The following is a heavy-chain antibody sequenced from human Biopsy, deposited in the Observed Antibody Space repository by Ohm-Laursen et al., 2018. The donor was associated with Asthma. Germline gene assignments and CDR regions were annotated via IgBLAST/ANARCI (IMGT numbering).Heavy chain of an antibody. D-gene: IGHD3-22*01. CDR2: IYYSGST. Sequence: SDTLSLTCTVSGGSISSGGYYWSWIRQHPGKGLEWIGYIYYSGSTYYNPSLESRVSISIDTSKNQFSLKLSSVTAADTAVYYCARAQDYYDSRGYYRSFDYWGQGTLVTVSS. J-gene: IGHJ4*02. CDR1: GGSISSGGYY. V-gene: IGHV4-31*02. CDR3: ARAQDYYDSRGYYRSFDY.